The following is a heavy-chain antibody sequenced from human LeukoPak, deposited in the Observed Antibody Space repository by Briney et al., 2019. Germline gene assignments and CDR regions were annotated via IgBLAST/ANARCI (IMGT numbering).Heavy chain of an antibody. J-gene: IGHJ4*02. CDR2: ISWNSGSI. D-gene: IGHD3-9*01. Sequence: PGRSLRLSCAASGFTFDDYAMHWVRQVPGKGLEWVSGISWNSGSIGYADSVKGRFTISRDNAKNSLYLQMNSLRAEDTALYYCAKDIVRYFDWLLANFDYWGQGTLVTVSS. V-gene: IGHV3-9*01. CDR1: GFTFDDYA. CDR3: AKDIVRYFDWLLANFDY.